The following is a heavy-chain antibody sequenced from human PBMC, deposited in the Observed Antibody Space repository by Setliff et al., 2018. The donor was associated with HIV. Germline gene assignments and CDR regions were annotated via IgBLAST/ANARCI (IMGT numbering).Heavy chain of an antibody. V-gene: IGHV1-18*01. CDR2: IIPIFGNT. D-gene: IGHD2-8*02. J-gene: IGHJ6*03. CDR3: ARVQVGDPYYSYYYMDV. Sequence: ASVKVSCKASGGAFSSYALSWVRQAPGQGLEWMGGIIPIFGNTKYAQKLQGRVTMTTDTSTSTAYMELRNLRSDDTAVYYCARVQVGDPYYSYYYMDVWGEGTTVTVS. CDR1: GGAFSSYA.